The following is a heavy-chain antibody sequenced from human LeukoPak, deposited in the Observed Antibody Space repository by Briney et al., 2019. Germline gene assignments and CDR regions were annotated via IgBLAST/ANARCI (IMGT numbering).Heavy chain of an antibody. J-gene: IGHJ4*02. Sequence: GGSLRLSSAASGFTFSNYWMAWVRQSPGKGLEWVANIKQDGIEKNYVDSVRGRFTISRDNAKSSLFLQMSSLRVDDTAVYYCARDQDGALDYWGQGTLVNVSS. CDR2: IKQDGIEK. V-gene: IGHV3-7*01. D-gene: IGHD4-17*01. CDR1: GFTFSNYW. CDR3: ARDQDGALDY.